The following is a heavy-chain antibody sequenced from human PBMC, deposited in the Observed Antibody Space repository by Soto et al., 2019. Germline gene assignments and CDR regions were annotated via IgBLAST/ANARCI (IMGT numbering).Heavy chain of an antibody. Sequence: QLQLPESGPGLVKPSETLSLTCTVSGASISSSSYYWGWLRQPPGKVLQCIGSIYYSGSTDYNPSLKSRVTIPVDTAKSQLSLKLRSGTAAEPAVYYCARHAVHSSGFTEYWGQGTLVTVSS. CDR1: GASISSSSYY. D-gene: IGHD6-19*01. CDR3: ARHAVHSSGFTEY. V-gene: IGHV4-39*01. J-gene: IGHJ4*02. CDR2: IYYSGST.